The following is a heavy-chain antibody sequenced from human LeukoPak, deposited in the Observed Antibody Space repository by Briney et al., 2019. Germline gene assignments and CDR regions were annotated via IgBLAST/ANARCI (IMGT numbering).Heavy chain of an antibody. D-gene: IGHD2-21*01. CDR3: ARLQGHSTAVFDY. V-gene: IGHV4-59*01. Sequence: SETLSLTCTVSGGSISGDYWSWVRQPPGQGLEGVGYIYYTGSTNDNPSLKSRVGISVDMSNHQFSLKVRSVTAADTAVYYCARLQGHSTAVFDYWGQGTLVTVSA. CDR1: GGSISGDY. J-gene: IGHJ4*02. CDR2: IYYTGST.